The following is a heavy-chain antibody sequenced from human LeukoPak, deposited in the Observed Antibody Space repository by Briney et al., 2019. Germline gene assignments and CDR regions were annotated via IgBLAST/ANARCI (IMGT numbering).Heavy chain of an antibody. Sequence: GGSLRLSCAASGFTFIDHYMDWVRQAPGKGLEWVGRTTNKANSYTTEYAASVKGRFTISRDDSKNSLYLQMNSLKIEDTAVYYCTKLARAPRDFDYWGQGTLVTVSS. J-gene: IGHJ4*01. V-gene: IGHV3-72*01. CDR3: TKLARAPRDFDY. CDR1: GFTFIDHY. D-gene: IGHD3-10*01. CDR2: TTNKANSYTT.